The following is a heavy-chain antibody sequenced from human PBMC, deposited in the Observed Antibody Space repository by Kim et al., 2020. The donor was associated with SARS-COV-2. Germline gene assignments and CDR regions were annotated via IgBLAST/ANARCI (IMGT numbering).Heavy chain of an antibody. CDR3: ASLEMTGIGGRGWFDP. J-gene: IGHJ5*02. Sequence: SETLSLTCTVSGGSISRSNSHWGWIRQPPGKGLEWIGSVYYSGSTFYNPSLKSRVTISVDTSENQLSLKLTSGTAADTAVYYCASLEMTGIGGRGWFDPWGQGTLVTVSS. CDR1: GGSISRSNSH. D-gene: IGHD1-1*01. CDR2: VYYSGST. V-gene: IGHV4-39*01.